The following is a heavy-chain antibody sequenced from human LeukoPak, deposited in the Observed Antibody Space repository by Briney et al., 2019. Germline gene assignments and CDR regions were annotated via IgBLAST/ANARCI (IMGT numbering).Heavy chain of an antibody. V-gene: IGHV1-69*13. CDR2: IIPIFGTA. CDR1: GGTFSSYA. CDR3: ASVTGYVDYGRAYHYYYYMDV. Sequence: SVKVSCKASGGTFSSYAISWVRQAPGQGLEWMGGIIPIFGTANYAQKFQGRVTITADESTSTAYMELSSLRSEDTAVYYCASVTGYVDYGRAYHYYYYMDVWGKGTTVTISS. D-gene: IGHD4-17*01. J-gene: IGHJ6*03.